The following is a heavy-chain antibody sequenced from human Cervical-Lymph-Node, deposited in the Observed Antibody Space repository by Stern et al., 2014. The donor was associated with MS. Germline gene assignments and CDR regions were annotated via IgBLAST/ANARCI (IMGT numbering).Heavy chain of an antibody. CDR1: GSTVNSNY. CDR2: FYSGIST. Sequence: VQLVESGGPLVQPGGSLRLSCAASGSTVNSNYMTWVRQAPGKGLEWVSIFYSGISTYYAESVKGRFSFSIDNSKNTLFLHMNNLRVEDTAMYYCTREMAARRLDPWGQGTLVIVSA. D-gene: IGHD5-24*01. V-gene: IGHV3-66*01. J-gene: IGHJ5*02. CDR3: TREMAARRLDP.